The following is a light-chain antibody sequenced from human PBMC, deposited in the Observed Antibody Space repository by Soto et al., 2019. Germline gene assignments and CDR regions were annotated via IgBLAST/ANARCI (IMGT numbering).Light chain of an antibody. CDR2: GVS. J-gene: IGKJ2*01. CDR1: RNIDGW. V-gene: IGKV1-5*01. CDR3: QQYQSYYT. Sequence: DIQMTQSPSALSASVGDRVTITCRASRNIDGWLAWYQQKPGRAPRLLIHGVSTLESGVPSRFSGSGSGTEFTLTVSSLQPDDFVTYYCQQYQSYYTFGQGTKLEIK.